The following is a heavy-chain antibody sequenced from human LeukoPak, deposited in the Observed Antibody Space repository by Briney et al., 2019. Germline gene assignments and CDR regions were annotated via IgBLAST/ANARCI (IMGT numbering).Heavy chain of an antibody. CDR2: ISSASNTI. J-gene: IGHJ5*02. Sequence: GGSLRLSCAASGFTFSSDSMNWVRQAPGKGLEWISYISSASNTIYYADSVKGRFTISRDNAKNSVYLQMNSLRAEDTAMYYCARDGWFGDYNWFDPWGQGTLVTVSS. D-gene: IGHD3-10*01. V-gene: IGHV3-48*01. CDR3: ARDGWFGDYNWFDP. CDR1: GFTFSSDS.